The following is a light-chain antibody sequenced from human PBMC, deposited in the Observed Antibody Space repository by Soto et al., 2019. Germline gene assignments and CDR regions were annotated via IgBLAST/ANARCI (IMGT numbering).Light chain of an antibody. J-gene: IGKJ3*01. Sequence: EIVMTQYPATLSVSPGERVTLSCGASQSVSSNLAWYQQKPGQAPRLFIYGASTRATGIPARFSGSGSGTEFTLTISSLQSEDFAVYYCQQYNNWPFTFGPGTKVDIK. CDR3: QQYNNWPFT. V-gene: IGKV3-15*01. CDR1: QSVSSN. CDR2: GAS.